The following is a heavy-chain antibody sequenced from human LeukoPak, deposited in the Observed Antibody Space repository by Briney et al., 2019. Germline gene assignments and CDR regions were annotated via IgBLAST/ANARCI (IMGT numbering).Heavy chain of an antibody. D-gene: IGHD2-2*01. Sequence: PGRSLRLSCAASGFTFSSYAMHWVRQAPGKGLEWVAVISYDGSNKYYADSVKGRFTISRDNSKNTLYLQMNSLRAEDTAVYYCARDGSTSPWYYYGMDVWGQGTTVTVSS. CDR2: ISYDGSNK. V-gene: IGHV3-30-3*01. CDR1: GFTFSSYA. CDR3: ARDGSTSPWYYYGMDV. J-gene: IGHJ6*02.